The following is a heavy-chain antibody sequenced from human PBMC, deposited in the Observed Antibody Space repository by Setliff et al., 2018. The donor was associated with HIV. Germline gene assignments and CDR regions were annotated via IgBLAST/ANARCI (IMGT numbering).Heavy chain of an antibody. D-gene: IGHD6-13*01. J-gene: IGHJ6*03. Sequence: PSETLSLTCTVSGGSIGTYYWNWIRLPAGKGLEWIGRIYASGTNYNPSLKSRVTMSLDTSKRQFSLKLTSVTAADTAVYYCARGFGSSWGGNYYYYYMDVWGKGTTGTVSS. CDR2: IYASGT. CDR1: GGSIGTYY. V-gene: IGHV4-4*07. CDR3: ARGFGSSWGGNYYYYYMDV.